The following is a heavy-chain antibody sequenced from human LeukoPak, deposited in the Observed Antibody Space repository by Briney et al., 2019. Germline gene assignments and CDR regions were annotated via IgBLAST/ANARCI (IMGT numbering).Heavy chain of an antibody. J-gene: IGHJ4*02. CDR2: ISSSSSTI. D-gene: IGHD2-8*01. CDR3: ARDLGYCTNGVWYDGSLDY. CDR1: GFTFSSYS. Sequence: GGSLRLSCAASGFTFSSYSMNWVRQAPGKGLEWVSYISSSSSTIYYADSVKGRFTISRDNAKNSLYLQMNSLRAEDTAVYYCARDLGYCTNGVWYDGSLDYWGQGTLVTVSS. V-gene: IGHV3-48*01.